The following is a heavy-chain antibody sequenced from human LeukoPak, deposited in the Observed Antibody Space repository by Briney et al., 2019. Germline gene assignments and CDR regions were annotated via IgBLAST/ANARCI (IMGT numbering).Heavy chain of an antibody. Sequence: ASVKVSCKASGYTFTGYYMHWVRQAPGQGLEWMGWISAYNGNTNYAQKLQGRVTMTTDTSTSTAYMELRSLRSDDTAVYYCARDRDTPSDYWGQGTLVTVSS. CDR1: GYTFTGYY. V-gene: IGHV1-18*04. J-gene: IGHJ4*02. CDR3: ARDRDTPSDY. CDR2: ISAYNGNT.